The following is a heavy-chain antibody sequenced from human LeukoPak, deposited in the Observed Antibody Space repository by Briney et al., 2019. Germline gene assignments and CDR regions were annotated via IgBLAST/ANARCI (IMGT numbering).Heavy chain of an antibody. V-gene: IGHV4-30-4*01. CDR1: GGSISSGDYY. CDR3: ARGSSSYYDSSGYYYGAWYFDY. J-gene: IGHJ4*02. D-gene: IGHD3-22*01. CDR2: IYYSGST. Sequence: SETLSLTCTVSGGSISSGDYYWSWIRQPPGKGLEWIGYIYYSGSTYYNPSLKSRVTISVDTSKNQFSLKLSSVTAADTAVYYCARGSSSYYDSSGYYYGAWYFDYWGQGTLVTVSS.